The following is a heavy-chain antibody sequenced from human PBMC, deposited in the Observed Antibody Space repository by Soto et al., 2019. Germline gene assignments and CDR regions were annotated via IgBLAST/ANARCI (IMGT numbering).Heavy chain of an antibody. CDR2: IIPIFGTV. V-gene: IGHV1-69*13. CDR3: ACPRKLQWRYSEFQH. D-gene: IGHD2-15*01. J-gene: IGHJ1*01. CDR1: GGTFSSYA. Sequence: GASVKVSCKASGGTFSSYAISWVRQAPGQGLEWMGGIIPIFGTVNYAQKFQGRVTITADESTSTAYMELSSLRSEDTAVYYCACPRKLQWRYSEFQHWGQGTPVTGSS.